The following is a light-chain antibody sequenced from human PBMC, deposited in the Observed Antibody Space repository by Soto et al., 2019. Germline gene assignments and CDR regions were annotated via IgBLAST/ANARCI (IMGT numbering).Light chain of an antibody. Sequence: QSVLTQPPSASGTPGQRVTISCSGSSSNIGRSYVYWYQQVPGTAPKPLIYKNDQRLSGVPDRFSGSKSGTSASLAISGLRSEDEADYYCAATDDTLQVVFGGGTKLTVL. J-gene: IGLJ2*01. CDR3: AATDDTLQVV. V-gene: IGLV1-47*01. CDR2: KND. CDR1: SSNIGRSY.